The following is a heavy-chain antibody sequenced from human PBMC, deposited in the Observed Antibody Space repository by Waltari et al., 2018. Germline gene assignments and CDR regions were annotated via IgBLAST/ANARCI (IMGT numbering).Heavy chain of an antibody. CDR2: IIPICGTA. Sequence: QVQLVQSGAEVKKPGSSVKVSCKASGRTFRSYAISRVRQALGQGLEWMGGIIPICGTANYAQKFQGRVTITADESTSTAYMELSSLRSEDTAVYYCATRIQLWSDYYYYMDVWGKGTTVTVSS. CDR1: GRTFRSYA. D-gene: IGHD5-18*01. V-gene: IGHV1-69*12. J-gene: IGHJ6*03. CDR3: ATRIQLWSDYYYYMDV.